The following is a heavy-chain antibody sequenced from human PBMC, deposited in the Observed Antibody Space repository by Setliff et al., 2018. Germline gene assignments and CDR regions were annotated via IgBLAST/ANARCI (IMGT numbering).Heavy chain of an antibody. CDR3: ARAGDAAAGRKGVFEY. Sequence: ASVKVSCKASGYTFIRCYMYWVRQAPGQGPAWMGTINPGGGSTSYAERFQDRITLTRNTSTSTIYMEMSSLTSEDTAIYYCARAGDAAAGRKGVFEYWGQGSLVTVSS. CDR1: GYTFIRCY. J-gene: IGHJ4*02. V-gene: IGHV1-46*01. CDR2: INPGGGST. D-gene: IGHD6-13*01.